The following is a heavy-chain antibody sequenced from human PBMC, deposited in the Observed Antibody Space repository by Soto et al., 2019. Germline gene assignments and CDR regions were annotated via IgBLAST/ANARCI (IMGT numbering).Heavy chain of an antibody. CDR2: IGGSGGST. J-gene: IGHJ4*02. D-gene: IGHD6-13*01. CDR1: GFTFSSYA. Sequence: EVQLLESGGGLVQPGGSLRLSCAASGFTFSSYAMTWVRQAPGKGLEWVSAIGGSGGSTYYADSVKGRFTISRDNSKNTLYLQMNSLRAEDTAVYYCAKDGQYIAAGGEFDYWGQGTLVTVSS. CDR3: AKDGQYIAAGGEFDY. V-gene: IGHV3-23*01.